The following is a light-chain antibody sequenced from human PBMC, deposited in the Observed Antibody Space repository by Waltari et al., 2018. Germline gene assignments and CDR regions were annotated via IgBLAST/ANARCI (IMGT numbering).Light chain of an antibody. CDR3: AAWDDSLNGPV. CDR1: SSNIGRNT. CDR2: RNN. Sequence: QSVLTQPPSASGTPGQRVTISCSGSSSNIGRNTVNWYHQLPGTAPKLLIYRNNQRPSGVPDRFSGSKSGTSASLAISGLQSEDEADYYCAAWDDSLNGPVFGGGTKLTVL. V-gene: IGLV1-44*01. J-gene: IGLJ3*02.